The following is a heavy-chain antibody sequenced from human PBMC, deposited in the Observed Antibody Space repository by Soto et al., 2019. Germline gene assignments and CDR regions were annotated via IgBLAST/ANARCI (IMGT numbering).Heavy chain of an antibody. J-gene: IGHJ5*02. CDR3: ARRGYCSGTNTYNWFDN. D-gene: IGHD2-2*01. CDR1: GYSFSTYC. V-gene: IGHV5-51*01. CDR2: IYPGDSDT. Sequence: PWESLPISFNGSGYSFSTYCSAWVRQMPGKGLEWMGIIYPGDSDTRYSPSFQGQVTISADKSISTAYLQWSSLKASDTAMYYCARRGYCSGTNTYNWFDNWGQ.